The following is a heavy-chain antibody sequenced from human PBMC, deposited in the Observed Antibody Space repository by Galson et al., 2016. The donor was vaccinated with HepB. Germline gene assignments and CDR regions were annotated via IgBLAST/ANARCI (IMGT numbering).Heavy chain of an antibody. J-gene: IGHJ4*02. CDR3: ASMTGTTPGGY. CDR1: GFTVSNNY. D-gene: IGHD1-20*01. CDR2: IYSGGST. V-gene: IGHV3-53*01. Sequence: SLRLSCAASGFTVSNNYMSWVRQAPGKGLEWVSLIYSGGSTYYADSVKGRFTLARDNSKNTLYLQMNSLRAEDTAVYYCASMTGTTPGGYWGQGTVVTVTA.